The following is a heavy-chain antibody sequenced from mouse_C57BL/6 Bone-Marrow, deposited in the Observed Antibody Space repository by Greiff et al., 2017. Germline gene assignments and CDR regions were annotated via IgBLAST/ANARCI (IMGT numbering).Heavy chain of an antibody. V-gene: IGHV1-18*01. Sequence: EVQLQQSGPELVKPGASVKIPCKASGYTFTDYNMDWVKQSHGKSLEWIGDINPNNGGTNYNQKFKGKATLTVDKSSSTAYMELRSLTSEDTAVYYCARSGSYWYFDVWGTGTTGTVSS. J-gene: IGHJ1*03. CDR2: INPNNGGT. CDR3: ARSGSYWYFDV. D-gene: IGHD1-1*01. CDR1: GYTFTDYN.